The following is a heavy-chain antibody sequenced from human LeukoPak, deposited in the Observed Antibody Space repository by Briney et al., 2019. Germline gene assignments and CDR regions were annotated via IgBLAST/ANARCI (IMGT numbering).Heavy chain of an antibody. CDR1: GGSFSDYY. CDR3: ASLSVGEYYFDY. V-gene: IGHV4-34*01. D-gene: IGHD3-16*01. Sequence: SETLSLTCAVYGGSFSDYYWTWIRQPPGKGLEWIGEINHSGSTYYNPSLKSRVTISVDTSKNQFSLKLSSVTAADTAVYYCASLSVGEYYFDYWGQGTLVTVSS. J-gene: IGHJ4*02. CDR2: INHSGST.